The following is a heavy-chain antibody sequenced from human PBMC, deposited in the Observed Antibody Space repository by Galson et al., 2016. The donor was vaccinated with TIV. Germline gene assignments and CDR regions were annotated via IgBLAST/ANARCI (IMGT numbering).Heavy chain of an antibody. CDR2: IYWDDRK. V-gene: IGHV2-5*02. D-gene: IGHD5-24*01. Sequence: LVKPTQTLTLTCSFSGFSLTTSGVGVGWIRQPPRKALEWLGFIYWDDRKLYSPSLKNRLTITRDTSKDQVVLTMTNMDPVDTATYYCAHRGDGHNKIFDYWGQGTLVTVSS. CDR3: AHRGDGHNKIFDY. J-gene: IGHJ4*02. CDR1: GFSLTTSGVG.